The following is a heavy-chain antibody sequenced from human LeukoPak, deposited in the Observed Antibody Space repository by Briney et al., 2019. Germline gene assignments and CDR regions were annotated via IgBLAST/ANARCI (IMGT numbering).Heavy chain of an antibody. V-gene: IGHV3-23*01. Sequence: GGSLRLSCAASGFTFSNYAMSWVRQAPGKGLEWVSAISASGGSTFYAGSVKGRFTISRDNSKNTLFLQMNSLRAEDTAVYYCAKDREYSYDSSGYYCWNYWGQGTLVTVSS. D-gene: IGHD3-22*01. CDR2: ISASGGST. CDR1: GFTFSNYA. CDR3: AKDREYSYDSSGYYCWNY. J-gene: IGHJ4*02.